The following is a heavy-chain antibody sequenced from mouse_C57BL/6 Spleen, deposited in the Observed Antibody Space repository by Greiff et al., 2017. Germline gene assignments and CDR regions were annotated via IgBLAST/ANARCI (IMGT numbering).Heavy chain of an antibody. CDR2: IDPENGDT. CDR3: TTTGGSRGGDY. Sequence: VQLQQSGAELVRPGASVKLSCTASGFNIKDDYMHWVKQRPEQGLEWIGWIDPENGDTEYASKFQGKATITADTSSNTAYLQLSSLTSEDTAVYYCTTTGGSRGGDYWGQGTTLTVSS. CDR1: GFNIKDDY. J-gene: IGHJ2*01. D-gene: IGHD1-1*01. V-gene: IGHV14-4*01.